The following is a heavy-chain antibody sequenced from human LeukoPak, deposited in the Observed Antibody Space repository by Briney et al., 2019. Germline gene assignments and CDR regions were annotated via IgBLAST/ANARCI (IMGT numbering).Heavy chain of an antibody. J-gene: IGHJ4*02. Sequence: GRSLRLSCAASGFSFYDNAMLWVRPAPGKGLEWVSGIAWNSGSLAYAAYVRGRFTVSRDNAKNSLYLQMNSLRAEDTAFYYCAKDSGYSYGLDYWGQGALVTVSS. CDR3: AKDSGYSYGLDY. CDR2: IAWNSGSL. CDR1: GFSFYDNA. V-gene: IGHV3-9*01. D-gene: IGHD5-18*01.